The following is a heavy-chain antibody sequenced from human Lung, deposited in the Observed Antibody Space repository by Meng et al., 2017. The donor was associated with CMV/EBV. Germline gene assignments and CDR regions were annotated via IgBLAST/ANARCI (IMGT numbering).Heavy chain of an antibody. CDR3: ARTSRRTRDFDY. J-gene: IGHJ4*02. V-gene: IGHV3-72*01. CDR1: GFTFSDHY. Sequence: GGSXRLXCTPSGFTFSDHYMEWIRQAQGRGLEWIARIRDKDSRYSTEYAASVRGRFTISRDDSKLLFLEMTSLTTEDTAVYYCARTSRRTRDFDYWCQGTLVTVSS. CDR2: IRDKDSRYST. D-gene: IGHD1-7*01.